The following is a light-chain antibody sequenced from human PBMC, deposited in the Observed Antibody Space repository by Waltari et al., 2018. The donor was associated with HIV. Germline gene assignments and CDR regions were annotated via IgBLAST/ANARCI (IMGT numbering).Light chain of an antibody. CDR1: SGSIASNY. Sequence: NFMLTQPHSVSASPGKTVTISCTRSSGSIASNYVQWSQQRPGSSPTTVIYKDDQRPSGVPDRFSGSIDSSSNSASLTISGLRTEDEADYYCQSYDNENPVLFGGGTKLTVL. J-gene: IGLJ2*01. V-gene: IGLV6-57*01. CDR3: QSYDNENPVL. CDR2: KDD.